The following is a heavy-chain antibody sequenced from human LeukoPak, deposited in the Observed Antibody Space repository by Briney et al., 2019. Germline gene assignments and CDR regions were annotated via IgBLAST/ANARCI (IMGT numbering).Heavy chain of an antibody. Sequence: PSETLSLTCTVSGGPINNYYWSWIRQPPGKGLEWIAYIYETGHTSYNPSLKTRVTISLDTSKNQFSLKLNSVTAADTAVYYCARHFLRGGFDSWGQGTLVAVSS. V-gene: IGHV4-59*08. J-gene: IGHJ4*02. D-gene: IGHD5-12*01. CDR2: IYETGHT. CDR1: GGPINNYY. CDR3: ARHFLRGGFDS.